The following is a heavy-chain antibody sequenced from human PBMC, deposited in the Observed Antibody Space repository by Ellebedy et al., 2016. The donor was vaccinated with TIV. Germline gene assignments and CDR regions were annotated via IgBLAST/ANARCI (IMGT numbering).Heavy chain of an antibody. CDR2: IYYSGST. Sequence: SETLSLTCTVSGGSISSSNYYWGWIRQPPGKGLEWIGNIYYSGSTYYNPSFKSRVTISVDTSKNQFSLKLSSVTAADTAVYYCARHTWIQLWLGYFDLWGRGTLVTVSS. J-gene: IGHJ2*01. V-gene: IGHV4-39*01. D-gene: IGHD5-18*01. CDR1: GGSISSSNYY. CDR3: ARHTWIQLWLGYFDL.